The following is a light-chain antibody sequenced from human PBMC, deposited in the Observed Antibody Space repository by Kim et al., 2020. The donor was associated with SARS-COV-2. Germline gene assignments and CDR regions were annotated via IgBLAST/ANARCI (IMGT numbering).Light chain of an antibody. CDR2: YDR. CDR3: QVWDTDTDHYV. CDR1: NIGGHS. Sequence: SYELTQPPSVSVAPGQTARITCGGNNIGGHSVHWYQQKPGQAPVLVMYYDRDRPSGIPERFSGSKSANTATLTISRVEAGDEADYYCQVWDTDTDHYVSGTGTKVTVL. J-gene: IGLJ1*01. V-gene: IGLV3-21*01.